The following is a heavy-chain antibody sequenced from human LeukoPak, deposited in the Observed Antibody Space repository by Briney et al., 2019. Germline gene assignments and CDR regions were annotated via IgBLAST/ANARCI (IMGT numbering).Heavy chain of an antibody. CDR3: AKGELPLRYCSGGTCYLDY. V-gene: IGHV3-30*18. CDR2: ISYDGRKK. Sequence: RTGGSLRLSCAASGFTFSSYGMHWVRQAPGKGLEWLAVISYDGRKKYYADSVKGRFTISRDNSENTLYLKLSSLRLEDTAVYHCAKGELPLRYCSGGTCYLDYWGQGSLVTVSS. D-gene: IGHD2-15*01. J-gene: IGHJ4*02. CDR1: GFTFSSYG.